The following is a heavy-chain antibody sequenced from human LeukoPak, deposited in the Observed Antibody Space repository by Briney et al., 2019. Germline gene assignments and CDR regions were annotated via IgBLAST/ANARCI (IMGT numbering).Heavy chain of an antibody. Sequence: PGGSLRLSCAASGFTFSSYEMNWVRQAPGKGLEWVSYISSSGSTIYYTDSVKGRFTISRDNSKNTLYLQMNSLRAEDTAVYYCAKSRERITMIVVSLTFDYWGQGTLVTVSS. CDR1: GFTFSSYE. J-gene: IGHJ4*02. D-gene: IGHD3-22*01. CDR2: ISSSGSTI. CDR3: AKSRERITMIVVSLTFDY. V-gene: IGHV3-48*03.